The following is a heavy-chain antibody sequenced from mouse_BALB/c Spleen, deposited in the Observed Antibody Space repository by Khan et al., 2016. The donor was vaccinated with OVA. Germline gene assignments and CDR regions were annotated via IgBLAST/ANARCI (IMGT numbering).Heavy chain of an antibody. Sequence: EVQLQESGGDLVQPGGSRKLSCAASGFTFSSYGMHWVRQAPEKGLEWVAYISGDSNTIYYADTVKGRITISRDNPRNTLFLQMTSLMSEDTAMYYCATSYFYGYYFDYWGPGTTLTVSS. D-gene: IGHD1-1*01. J-gene: IGHJ2*01. CDR2: ISGDSNTI. CDR3: ATSYFYGYYFDY. CDR1: GFTFSSYG. V-gene: IGHV5-17*02.